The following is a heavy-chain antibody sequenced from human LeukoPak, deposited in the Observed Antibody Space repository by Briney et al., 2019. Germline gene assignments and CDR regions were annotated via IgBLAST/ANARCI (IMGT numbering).Heavy chain of an antibody. J-gene: IGHJ4*02. CDR3: ARVTGSGLTAY. V-gene: IGHV3-21*01. CDR1: GFTFSTYS. CDR2: ISGSSGYI. D-gene: IGHD2-21*02. Sequence: GGSLRLSCAASGFTFSTYSMNWVRQAPGKGLEWVSSISGSSGYIYYADSVKGRFTTSRDNAKNSLYLQMNSLRAEGTAVYYCARVTGSGLTAYWGQGTLVTVS.